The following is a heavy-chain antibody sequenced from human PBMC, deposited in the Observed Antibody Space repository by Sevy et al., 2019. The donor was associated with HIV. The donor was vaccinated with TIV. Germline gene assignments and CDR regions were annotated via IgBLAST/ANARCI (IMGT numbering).Heavy chain of an antibody. Sequence: SETLSLTCTVSGGSISSGGYYWSWIRQHPGKGLEWIGYIYYSGSTYYNPSLKSRVTISVDTSKNQFSLKLSFVTAADTAVYYCASNPLKDAFDIWGQGTMVTVSS. CDR2: IYYSGST. CDR3: ASNPLKDAFDI. J-gene: IGHJ3*02. CDR1: GGSISSGGYY. V-gene: IGHV4-31*03.